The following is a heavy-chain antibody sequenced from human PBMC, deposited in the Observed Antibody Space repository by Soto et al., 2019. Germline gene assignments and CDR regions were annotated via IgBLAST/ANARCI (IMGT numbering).Heavy chain of an antibody. D-gene: IGHD3-10*02. J-gene: IGHJ4*02. V-gene: IGHV1-18*01. CDR2: ISAYNGNT. CDR1: GYTFTTYS. Sequence: QVQLVQSGPEVKKPGASVMLSCKASGYTFTTYSVRWVRQAPGLGLEWMGWISAYNGNTNYAQKFHGRVTMTTDASANTAYLELRSLRSDDTAVYYCARQEGHIEPMIGEFDFWGQGTLVTVSS. CDR3: ARQEGHIEPMIGEFDF.